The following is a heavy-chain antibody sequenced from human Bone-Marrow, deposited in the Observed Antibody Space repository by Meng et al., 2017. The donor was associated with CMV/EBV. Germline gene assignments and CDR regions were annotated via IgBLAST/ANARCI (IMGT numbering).Heavy chain of an antibody. Sequence: ASVKVSCKASGYTVTDYYIQWVRQAPGQGLEWVGWIKPKSGGTNYAQKLQGRVTMTIDTSITPAYMELSSLRPDDTAVYYCARGVRAIPGVRLGYWGQGALVTVSS. CDR2: IKPKSGGT. CDR1: GYTVTDYY. D-gene: IGHD3-10*02. CDR3: ARGVRAIPGVRLGY. J-gene: IGHJ4*02. V-gene: IGHV1-2*02.